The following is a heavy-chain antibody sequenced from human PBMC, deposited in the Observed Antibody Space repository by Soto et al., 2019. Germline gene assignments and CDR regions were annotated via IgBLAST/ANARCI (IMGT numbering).Heavy chain of an antibody. CDR3: ARELLPAATYYYYGMDV. J-gene: IGHJ6*02. Sequence: QVQLVQSGAEVKKPGSSVKVSCKASGGTFSSYAISWVRQAPGQGLEWMGGIIPIFGTANYAQKFQGRVTITADESTSTAYMELSSLRSEDTAVYYSARELLPAATYYYYGMDVWGQGTTVTVSS. CDR2: IIPIFGTA. CDR1: GGTFSSYA. V-gene: IGHV1-69*01. D-gene: IGHD2-2*01.